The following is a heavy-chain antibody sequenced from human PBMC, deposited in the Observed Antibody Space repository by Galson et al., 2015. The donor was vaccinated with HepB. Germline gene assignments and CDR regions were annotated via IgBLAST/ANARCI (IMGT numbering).Heavy chain of an antibody. Sequence: ETLSLTCTVSGGSISSSSYYWGWIRQPPGKGLEWIGSIYYSGSTYYNPSLKSRVTISVDTSKNQFSLKLSSVTAADTAVYYCASRFSYFDYWGQGTLVTVSS. CDR3: ASRFSYFDY. D-gene: IGHD2/OR15-2a*01. CDR1: GGSISSSSYY. V-gene: IGHV4-39*01. CDR2: IYYSGST. J-gene: IGHJ4*02.